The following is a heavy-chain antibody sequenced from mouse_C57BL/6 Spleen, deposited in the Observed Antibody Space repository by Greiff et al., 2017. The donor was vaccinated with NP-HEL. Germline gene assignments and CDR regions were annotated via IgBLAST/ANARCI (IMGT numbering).Heavy chain of an antibody. CDR3: ARTGLGLTYYFDY. J-gene: IGHJ2*01. CDR2: IYPGDGDT. CDR1: GYAFSSSW. Sequence: VQLQQSGPELVKPGASVKISCKASGYAFSSSWMNWVKQRPGKGLEWIGRIYPGDGDTNYNGKFKGKATLTAAKSSSTAYMQLSSLTSEDSAVYFCARTGLGLTYYFDYWGQGTTLTVSS. V-gene: IGHV1-82*01. D-gene: IGHD2-13*01.